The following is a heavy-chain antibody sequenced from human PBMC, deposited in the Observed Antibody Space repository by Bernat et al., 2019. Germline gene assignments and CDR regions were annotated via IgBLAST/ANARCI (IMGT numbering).Heavy chain of an antibody. J-gene: IGHJ6*03. Sequence: EVQLVESGGGLVQPGGSLRLSCAASGFTFSSYEMNWVRQAPGKGLEWVSYISSSGSTIYYADSVKGRFTISRDNAKNSLYLQMNSLRAEDTAVYYCARLSPIPRRYYYYYMDVWGKGTTVTVSS. V-gene: IGHV3-48*03. CDR3: ARLSPIPRRYYYYYMDV. CDR1: GFTFSSYE. CDR2: ISSSGSTI.